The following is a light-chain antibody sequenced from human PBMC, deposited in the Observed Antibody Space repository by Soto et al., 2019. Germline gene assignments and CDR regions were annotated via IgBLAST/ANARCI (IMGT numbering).Light chain of an antibody. V-gene: IGLV1-40*01. CDR1: SSNIGAGYD. Sequence: QSVLTQPPSVSGAPGQRVTISCTGSSSNIGAGYDVHWYQQLPGTAPKLLIYGNNNRPSGVPDRFSGSKSATSDSLAITGLQAEAEADYYCQSYDSSLSGWVFGGGTKLTVL. CDR2: GNN. J-gene: IGLJ3*02. CDR3: QSYDSSLSGWV.